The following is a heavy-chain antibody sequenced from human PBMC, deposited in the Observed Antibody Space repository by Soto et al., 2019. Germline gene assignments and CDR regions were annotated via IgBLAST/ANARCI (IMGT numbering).Heavy chain of an antibody. Sequence: ASVKVSCKASGYTFTGYYMHWVRQAPGQGLEWMGWINPNSGGTNYAQKFQGWVTMTRDTSISTAYMELSRLRSDDTAVYYCAREPNDYDILTGPRGAMDVWGQGTTVTVSS. D-gene: IGHD3-9*01. CDR3: AREPNDYDILTGPRGAMDV. J-gene: IGHJ6*02. V-gene: IGHV1-2*04. CDR2: INPNSGGT. CDR1: GYTFTGYY.